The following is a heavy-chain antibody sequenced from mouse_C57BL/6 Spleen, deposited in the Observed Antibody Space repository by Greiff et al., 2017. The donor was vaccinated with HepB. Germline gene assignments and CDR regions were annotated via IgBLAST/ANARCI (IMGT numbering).Heavy chain of an antibody. Sequence: EVQLVESGGDLVKPGGSLKLSCAASGFTFSSYGMSWVRQTPDKRLEWVATISSGGSYTYYPDSVKGRFTISRDNAKNTLYLQMSSLKSEDTAMYYCARHYYYGSSSYYFDYWGQGTTLTVSS. CDR2: ISSGGSYT. J-gene: IGHJ2*01. V-gene: IGHV5-6*01. CDR3: ARHYYYGSSSYYFDY. CDR1: GFTFSSYG. D-gene: IGHD1-1*01.